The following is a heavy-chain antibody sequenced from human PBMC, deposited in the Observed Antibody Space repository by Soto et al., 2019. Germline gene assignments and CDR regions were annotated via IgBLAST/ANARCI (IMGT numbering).Heavy chain of an antibody. D-gene: IGHD6-19*01. CDR3: AKQGIEVVGADDFDY. J-gene: IGHJ4*02. V-gene: IGHV3-30*18. CDR2: ISHDGNNA. CDR1: GFIFTSYG. Sequence: QVQLVESGGGVVQPGKSLRLSCAATGFIFTSYGVHWVRQAPGKGLEWVALISHDGNNAYYADAVNGRFTISRDNAKNTVSMQMNSLRAEDTDVYYCAKQGIEVVGADDFDYGGQGALVTVAS.